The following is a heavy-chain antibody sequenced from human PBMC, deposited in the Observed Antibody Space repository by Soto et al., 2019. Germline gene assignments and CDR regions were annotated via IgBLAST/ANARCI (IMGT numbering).Heavy chain of an antibody. CDR2: ISDSGGST. D-gene: IGHD1-26*01. CDR3: AKDVAHTVGATDY. J-gene: IGHJ4*02. CDR1: TITFITYA. Sequence: GGSLRLSCAASTITFITYAMGWVRQAPGKGLEWVSTISDSGGSTHYADSVKGRFTISRDNSKNTLYLQMNSLRVEDTAVYYCAKDVAHTVGATDYWGQGTLVTVSS. V-gene: IGHV3-23*01.